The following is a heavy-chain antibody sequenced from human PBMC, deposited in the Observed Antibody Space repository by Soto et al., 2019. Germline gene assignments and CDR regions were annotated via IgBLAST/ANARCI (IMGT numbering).Heavy chain of an antibody. CDR2: IYYSGST. V-gene: IGHV4-30-4*01. CDR1: GGSISSGDYY. J-gene: IGHJ4*02. CDR3: AREVGQSYYYDSGGYYYFDY. D-gene: IGHD3-22*01. Sequence: SETLSLTCTVSGGSISSGDYYWSWIRQPPGKGLEWIGYIYYSGSTYYNPSLKSRVTISVDTSKNQFSLKLSSVTAADTAVYYCAREVGQSYYYDSGGYYYFDYWGQGTLVTVSS.